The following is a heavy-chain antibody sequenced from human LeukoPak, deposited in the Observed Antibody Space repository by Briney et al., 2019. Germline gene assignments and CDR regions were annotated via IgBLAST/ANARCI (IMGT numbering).Heavy chain of an antibody. D-gene: IGHD2-2*01. CDR2: ISYDGSNK. CDR1: GFTFSSYS. CDR3: ARVRVGYCTSTSCQYFDS. Sequence: PGGSLRLSCAASGFTFSSYSMNWVRQAPGKGLEWVAFISYDGSNKYYADSVKGRFTVSRDNSKNTLFLQINSLRAEDTAVYYCARVRVGYCTSTSCQYFDSWGQGTLVSVSS. V-gene: IGHV3-30*03. J-gene: IGHJ4*02.